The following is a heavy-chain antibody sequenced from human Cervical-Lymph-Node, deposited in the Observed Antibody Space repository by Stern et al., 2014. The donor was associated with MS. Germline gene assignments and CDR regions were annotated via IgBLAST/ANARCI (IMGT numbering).Heavy chain of an antibody. J-gene: IGHJ4*02. CDR3: AREWDRAADY. CDR1: GGSIRSDGYY. D-gene: IGHD1-26*01. Sequence: VQLVESGPGLVKPSQTLSLTCTVSGGSIRSDGYYWSWIRQHPGKGLEWIGYIYHSGSTYYTPSLKSRLTISVDTSKNQFSLKLSSVTAADTAAYYCAREWDRAADYWGQGSLVTVSS. V-gene: IGHV4-31*02. CDR2: IYHSGST.